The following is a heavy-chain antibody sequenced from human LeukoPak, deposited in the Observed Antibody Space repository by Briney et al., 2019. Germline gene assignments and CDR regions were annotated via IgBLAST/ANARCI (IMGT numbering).Heavy chain of an antibody. CDR1: GVSISSGSYY. D-gene: IGHD3-10*01. CDR2: IYTSGST. CDR3: ARDIGYYGSGMDYYYYMDV. J-gene: IGHJ6*03. Sequence: SQTLSLTCTVSGVSISSGSYYWSWIRQPAGKGLEWIGRIYTSGSTNYNPSLKSRVTISVDTSKNQFSLKLSSVTAADTAVYYCARDIGYYGSGMDYYYYMDVWGKGTTVTVSS. V-gene: IGHV4-61*02.